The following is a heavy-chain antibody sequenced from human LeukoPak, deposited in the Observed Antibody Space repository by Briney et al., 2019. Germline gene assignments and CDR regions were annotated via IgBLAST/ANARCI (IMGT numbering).Heavy chain of an antibody. CDR1: GGSISSSSYY. D-gene: IGHD3-3*01. Sequence: SETLSLTCTVSGGSISSSSYYWGWIRQPPGKGLEWIGSIYYSGSTYYNPSLKSRVTISVDTSKNQFSLKLSSVTAADTAVYYCARRRLGVVISYNWFDPWGQGTLVTDSS. J-gene: IGHJ5*02. V-gene: IGHV4-39*01. CDR2: IYYSGST. CDR3: ARRRLGVVISYNWFDP.